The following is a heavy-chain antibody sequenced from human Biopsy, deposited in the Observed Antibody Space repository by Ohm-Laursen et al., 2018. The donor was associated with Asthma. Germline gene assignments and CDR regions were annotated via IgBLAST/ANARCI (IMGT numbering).Heavy chain of an antibody. D-gene: IGHD2-8*01. CDR2: IPQGGAT. Sequence: SETLSLTCALTRGPFRGFVWAWIRQPPGKGLEWIGEIPQGGATTVNPSLKIRVTISMDPSKSQLYLSLRSLTAADTAVYYCASGPQWSGLDIWGQGTTVTVSS. CDR3: ASGPQWSGLDI. CDR1: RGPFRGFV. V-gene: IGHV4-34*01. J-gene: IGHJ6*02.